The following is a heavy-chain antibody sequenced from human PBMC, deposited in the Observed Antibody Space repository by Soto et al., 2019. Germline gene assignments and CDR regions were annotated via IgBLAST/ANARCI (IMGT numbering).Heavy chain of an antibody. J-gene: IGHJ4*02. CDR2: IYYSGST. CDR1: GGSISSGDYY. V-gene: IGHV4-30-4*01. Sequence: SETLSLTCTVSGGSISSGDYYWSWIRQPPGKGLEWIGYIYYSGSTYYNPSLKSRVTISVDTSKNQFSLKLSSVTAADTAVYYCARSEGGTDFDYWGQGTLVTVSS. CDR3: ARSEGGTDFDY. D-gene: IGHD3-16*01.